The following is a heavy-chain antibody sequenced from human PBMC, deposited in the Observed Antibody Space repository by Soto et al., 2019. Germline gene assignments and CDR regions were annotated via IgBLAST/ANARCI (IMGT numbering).Heavy chain of an antibody. V-gene: IGHV3-23*01. CDR1: GFTFSSYA. CDR2: ISGSGGST. J-gene: IGHJ4*02. Sequence: GGSLRLSCAASGFTFSSYAMSWVRQAPGKGLEWVSGISGSGGSTKHADSVKGRLTTSRDNSKNTLYLQMNSLRAEDTAVYYCAKDVEGFITVLHDWGQGTQVTVSS. D-gene: IGHD3-22*01. CDR3: AKDVEGFITVLHD.